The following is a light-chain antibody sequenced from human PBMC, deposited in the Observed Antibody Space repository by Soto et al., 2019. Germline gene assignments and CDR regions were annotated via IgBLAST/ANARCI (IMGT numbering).Light chain of an antibody. CDR3: QQSYRLWT. Sequence: DIPMTQSPSYLSASVGDRVTITCRASQSINIYINWYQQKPGKAPKLLIHAASSLQSGVPSRFTGSGSGTDFTLTISSLQPEDFATYYCQQSYRLWTFCQGTKVVIK. CDR1: QSINIY. CDR2: AAS. J-gene: IGKJ1*01. V-gene: IGKV1-39*01.